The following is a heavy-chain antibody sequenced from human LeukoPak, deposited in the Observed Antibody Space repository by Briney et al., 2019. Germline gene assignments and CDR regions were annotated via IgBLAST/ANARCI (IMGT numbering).Heavy chain of an antibody. CDR3: ARDLDPFGSHYYGIDV. J-gene: IGHJ6*02. CDR1: GFTFSSYG. Sequence: GGSLRLSCAASGFTFSSYGMHWVRQAPGKGLEWVAVIWYDGSNKYYADSVKGRFTISRDNSKNTLYLQMNSLRAEDTAVYYCARDLDPFGSHYYGIDVWGQGTTVTVSS. V-gene: IGHV3-33*08. CDR2: IWYDGSNK. D-gene: IGHD2/OR15-2a*01.